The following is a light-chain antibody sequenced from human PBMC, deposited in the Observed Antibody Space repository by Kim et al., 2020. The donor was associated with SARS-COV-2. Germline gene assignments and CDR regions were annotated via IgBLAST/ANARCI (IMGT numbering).Light chain of an antibody. CDR2: GTS. Sequence: SPGERATLSCRASPSVSTKLAWYQQKPGQAPRALIYGTSTRATDIPARFSGSGSGTEFSLTISSLQSEDSAVYYCQQYSNWPPWTFGQGTKVEI. CDR1: PSVSTK. V-gene: IGKV3-15*01. CDR3: QQYSNWPPWT. J-gene: IGKJ1*01.